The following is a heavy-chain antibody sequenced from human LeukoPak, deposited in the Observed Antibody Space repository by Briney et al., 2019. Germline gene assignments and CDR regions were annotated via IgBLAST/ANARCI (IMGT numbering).Heavy chain of an antibody. J-gene: IGHJ6*03. CDR2: ISSSSSYI. CDR3: ARAGAGTLEWLFSYYYMDV. Sequence: GGSLRLSCAASGFTFSSYSMNWVRRAPGKGLEGVSSISSSSSYIYYADAVEGRFTISGDNAKNSLHLEMNSRRDEDTAVYYCARAGAGTLEWLFSYYYMDVWGKGTTVTVYS. V-gene: IGHV3-21*01. CDR1: GFTFSSYS. D-gene: IGHD3-3*01.